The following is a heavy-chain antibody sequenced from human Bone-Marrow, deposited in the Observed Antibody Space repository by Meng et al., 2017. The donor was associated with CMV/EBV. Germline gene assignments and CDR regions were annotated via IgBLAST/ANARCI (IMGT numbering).Heavy chain of an antibody. D-gene: IGHD1-26*01. V-gene: IGHV3-21*01. CDR3: ARDRGDY. J-gene: IGHJ4*02. CDR2: ISSSSYI. CDR1: GFTFSSYS. Sequence: GESLKISCAASGFTFSSYSMNWVRQAPGKGLEWVSSISSSSYIYYADSVKGRFTISRDNAKNSLYLQMNSLRAEDTAVYYCARDRGDYWGQGTLVTVSS.